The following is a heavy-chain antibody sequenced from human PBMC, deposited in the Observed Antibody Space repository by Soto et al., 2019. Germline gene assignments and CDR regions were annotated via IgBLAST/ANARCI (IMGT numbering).Heavy chain of an antibody. V-gene: IGHV1-8*01. CDR3: ARGGSITMIPALRWYFDL. CDR1: GYTFTSYD. CDR2: MNPNSGNT. J-gene: IGHJ2*01. D-gene: IGHD3-22*01. Sequence: QVQLVQSGAEVKKPGASVKVSCKASGYTFTSYDINWVRQATGQGLEWMGWMNPNSGNTGYAQKXQGRVTMARNXXIXTXXMELSSLRSEDTAVYYCARGGSITMIPALRWYFDLWGRGTLVTVSS.